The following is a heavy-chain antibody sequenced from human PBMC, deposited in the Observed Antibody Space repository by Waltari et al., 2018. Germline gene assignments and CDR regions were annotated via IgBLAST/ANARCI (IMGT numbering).Heavy chain of an antibody. CDR2: IYPGDSDT. CDR3: ARHGYCTGGVCYPTHWYFDL. Sequence: EVQLVQSGAEVKKPGESLKISCKGSGYSFTSYWIGWVRQMPGKGLEWMGIIYPGDSDTRYSPSFQGQVTISADKSISTAYLQWSSLKASDTAMYYCARHGYCTGGVCYPTHWYFDLWGRGTLVTVSS. CDR1: GYSFTSYW. J-gene: IGHJ2*01. V-gene: IGHV5-51*01. D-gene: IGHD2-8*02.